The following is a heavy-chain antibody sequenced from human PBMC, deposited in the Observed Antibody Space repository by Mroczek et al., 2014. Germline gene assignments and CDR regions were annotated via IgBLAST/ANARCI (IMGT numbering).Heavy chain of an antibody. CDR2: IYTSGST. Sequence: QVQLQQWGPGLVKPSQTLSLTCTVSGGSISSDSYYWSWIRQPAGKGLEWIGRIYTSGSTDYNPSLKSRLSMSVDTSKNHFSLRLTSVTAADTAVYYCASGVGVPNFWGQGTLVTVSS. V-gene: IGHV4-61*02. J-gene: IGHJ4*02. CDR1: GGSISSDSYY. D-gene: IGHD6-6*01. CDR3: ASGVGVPNF.